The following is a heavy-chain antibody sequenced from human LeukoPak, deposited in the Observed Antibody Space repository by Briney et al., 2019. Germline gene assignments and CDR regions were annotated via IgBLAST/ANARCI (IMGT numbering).Heavy chain of an antibody. CDR2: IYYSGST. CDR3: ARDGGYYYGSGSEYNWFDP. Sequence: PSETLSLTCTVSGGSISSGGYYWSWIRQYPGKGLEWIGYIYYSGSTYYNPSLKSRVTISVDTSKNQFSLKLSSVTAADTAVYYCARDGGYYYGSGSEYNWFDPWGQGTLVTVSS. V-gene: IGHV4-30-4*08. CDR1: GGSISSGGYY. J-gene: IGHJ5*02. D-gene: IGHD3-10*01.